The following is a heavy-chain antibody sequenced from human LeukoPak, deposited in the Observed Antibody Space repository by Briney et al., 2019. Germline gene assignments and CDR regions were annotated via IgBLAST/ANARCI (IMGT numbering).Heavy chain of an antibody. J-gene: IGHJ4*02. D-gene: IGHD2-21*02. CDR1: GFTFSSYA. CDR2: IRHDGSIK. CDR3: ARGDCSGDCYHPLYY. V-gene: IGHV3-30*02. Sequence: KSGGSLRLSCAASGFTFSSYAMHWVRQAPGRGLDWVAFIRHDGSIKYYSDSVNGRFTISRDNSKNTLYLQMNSLRTEDTAVYYCARGDCSGDCYHPLYYWGQGSLVTVSS.